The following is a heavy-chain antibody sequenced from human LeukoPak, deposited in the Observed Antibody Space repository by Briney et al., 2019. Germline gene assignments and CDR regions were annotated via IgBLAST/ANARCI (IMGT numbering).Heavy chain of an antibody. CDR1: GGSISSGDYS. CDR3: ARTVVALYYYYYYYMDV. Sequence: SQTLSLTCTVSGGSISSGDYSWSWIRQPPGKGLEWIGYIYYSGSTYYNPSLKSRVTISVDTSKNQFSLKLSSVTAADTAVYYCARTVVALYYYYYYYMDVWGKGTTVTVSS. V-gene: IGHV4-30-4*08. D-gene: IGHD2-15*01. J-gene: IGHJ6*03. CDR2: IYYSGST.